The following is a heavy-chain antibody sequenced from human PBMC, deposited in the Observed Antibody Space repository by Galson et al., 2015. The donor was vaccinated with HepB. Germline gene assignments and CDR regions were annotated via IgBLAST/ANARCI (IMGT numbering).Heavy chain of an antibody. CDR1: GYTFTSYY. V-gene: IGHV1-46*01. Sequence: SVKVSCKASGYTFTSYYMHWVRQAPGQGLEWMGIINPGGGSTSYAQKFQGRVTMTRDTSTSTVYMELSSLRSEDTAVYYCARSMITFGGVIVRTTTGAFDIWGQGTMVTVSS. J-gene: IGHJ3*02. CDR2: INPGGGST. CDR3: ARSMITFGGVIVRTTTGAFDI. D-gene: IGHD3-16*02.